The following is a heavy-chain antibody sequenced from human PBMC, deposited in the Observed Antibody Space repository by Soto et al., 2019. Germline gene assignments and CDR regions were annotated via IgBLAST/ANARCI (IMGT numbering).Heavy chain of an antibody. J-gene: IGHJ6*02. D-gene: IGHD2-21*02. Sequence: QAQLEESGGGVVQSGRSLRLSCGASGFAFRNYAFHWVRQAPGKGLEWVAVISFDGTKKHYADSVKGRFTISRDNFKNTVFLQVDSVRPEDAGLYFCAREGAYNDRYFYYGVDVWGQGTAVTVSS. CDR3: AREGAYNDRYFYYGVDV. V-gene: IGHV3-30-3*01. CDR2: ISFDGTKK. CDR1: GFAFRNYA.